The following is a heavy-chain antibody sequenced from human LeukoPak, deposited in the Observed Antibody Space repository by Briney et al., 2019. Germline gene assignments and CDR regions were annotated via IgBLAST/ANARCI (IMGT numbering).Heavy chain of an antibody. J-gene: IGHJ6*02. D-gene: IGHD3-10*01. CDR3: ARATGSGSPRGVSYYYYGMDV. V-gene: IGHV1-8*01. Sequence: GASVKVSCKASEHTFSNYDINWVRQAAGQGLEWVGWMNPNRGNTGYAQKFQGRVTMTRNTSIRTAYMELSSLTSEDTAVYYCARATGSGSPRGVSYYYYGMDVWGQGTTVTVSS. CDR2: MNPNRGNT. CDR1: EHTFSNYD.